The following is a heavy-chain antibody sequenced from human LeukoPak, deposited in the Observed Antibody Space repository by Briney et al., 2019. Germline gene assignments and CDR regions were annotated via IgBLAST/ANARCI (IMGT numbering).Heavy chain of an antibody. V-gene: IGHV1-69*05. Sequence: SVKVSCKASGGTFSSYAISWVRQAPGQGLEWMGGIIPIFGTANYAQKFQGRVTITTDESTSTAYMELSSLRSEDTAVYYCARGHVAVADGRLDYWGQGTLVTVSS. CDR2: IIPIFGTA. J-gene: IGHJ4*02. CDR1: GGTFSSYA. CDR3: ARGHVAVADGRLDY. D-gene: IGHD6-19*01.